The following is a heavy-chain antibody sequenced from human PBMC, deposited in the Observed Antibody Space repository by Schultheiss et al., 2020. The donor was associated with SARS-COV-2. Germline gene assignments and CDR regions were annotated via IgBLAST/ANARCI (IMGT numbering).Heavy chain of an antibody. D-gene: IGHD3-9*01. CDR1: GFTFSSYS. Sequence: GGSLRLSCAASGFTFSSYSMNWVRQAPGKGLEWVSSIGRTSVDKYYADSVKGRFTISRDNAENSLYLQMNGLRAEDTAVYYCASTVGYFDWPDYWGQGTLVTVSS. J-gene: IGHJ4*02. CDR2: IGRTSVDK. V-gene: IGHV3-21*01. CDR3: ASTVGYFDWPDY.